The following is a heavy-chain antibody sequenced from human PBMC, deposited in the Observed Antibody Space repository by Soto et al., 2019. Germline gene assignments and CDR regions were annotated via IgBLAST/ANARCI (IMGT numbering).Heavy chain of an antibody. CDR1: GFSYSSYD. V-gene: IGHV3-30*03. CDR2: ISYDGSNK. CDR3: PSPPMTTMS. J-gene: IGHJ5*02. D-gene: IGHD4-4*01. Sequence: QVQLVESGGGVVQPGRSLRLYCAASGFSYSSYDMHWVRQAPGKGLEWVAVISYDGSNKYYADSVKGRFTISRDNSKNTLYLQMNSLRAEDTAVYYCPSPPMTTMSWGRGTLVTVPS.